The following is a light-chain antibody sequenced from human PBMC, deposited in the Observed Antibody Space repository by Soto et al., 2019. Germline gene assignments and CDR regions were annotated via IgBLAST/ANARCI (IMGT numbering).Light chain of an antibody. CDR2: SNN. Sequence: SVLTQPPSASVTPGQRVTISCSGSSSNSGSNTVNWYQQLPGTAPKLLIYSNNQRPSGVPDRFSGSKSGTSASLAISGLQSEDEADYYCAAWDDSSNGVVFGGGTKLTVL. CDR3: AAWDDSSNGVV. CDR1: SSNSGSNT. V-gene: IGLV1-44*01. J-gene: IGLJ2*01.